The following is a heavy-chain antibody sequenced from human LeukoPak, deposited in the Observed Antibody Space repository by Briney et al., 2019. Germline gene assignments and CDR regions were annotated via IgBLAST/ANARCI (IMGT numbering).Heavy chain of an antibody. Sequence: SETLSLTCTVSGGSISSYYWSCIRQPPGKGLEWIGYIYSSGSTYYNPSLKSRVTISVDTSKNRFSLKLSTVTAADTAVYYCARRPTGDPKFDYWGQGTLVTVSS. CDR2: IYSSGST. V-gene: IGHV4-59*08. D-gene: IGHD7-27*01. CDR1: GGSISSYY. J-gene: IGHJ4*02. CDR3: ARRPTGDPKFDY.